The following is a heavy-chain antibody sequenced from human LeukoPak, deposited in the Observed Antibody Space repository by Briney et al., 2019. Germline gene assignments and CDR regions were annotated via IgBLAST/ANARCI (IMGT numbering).Heavy chain of an antibody. V-gene: IGHV3-23*01. CDR3: AKSRYSSSWERAEYFQH. CDR2: ISGSGGST. D-gene: IGHD6-13*01. Sequence: GGSLRLSCAASGFTFSSYAMSWVRQAPGKGLEWVSAISGSGGSTYYADSVKGRFTISRDNSKNTLYLQMNCLRAEDTAVYYCAKSRYSSSWERAEYFQHWGQGTLDTVSS. CDR1: GFTFSSYA. J-gene: IGHJ1*01.